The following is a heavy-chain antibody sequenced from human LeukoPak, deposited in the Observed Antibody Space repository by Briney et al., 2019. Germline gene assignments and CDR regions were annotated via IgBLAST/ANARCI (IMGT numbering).Heavy chain of an antibody. CDR1: GYIFTNYW. J-gene: IGHJ4*02. CDR2: IYPGNSDT. D-gene: IGHD4-17*01. Sequence: GEGLQISCKGSGYIFTNYWIGWVRHMAAEGLEWMGSIYPGNSDTRYRASFQGQVTISADKSISTAYLQWNSLQAADTAMYYCARRISTTPYYFDYWGQGTLVTVSS. V-gene: IGHV5-51*01. CDR3: ARRISTTPYYFDY.